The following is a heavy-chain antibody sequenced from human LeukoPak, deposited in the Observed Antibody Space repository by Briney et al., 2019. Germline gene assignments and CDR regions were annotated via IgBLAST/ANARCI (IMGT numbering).Heavy chain of an antibody. V-gene: IGHV3-30*02. CDR2: IRYDGSNK. D-gene: IGHD1-26*01. J-gene: IGHJ4*02. CDR1: GFTFNTYG. CDR3: ANQYSGSSIYYFDY. Sequence: GGSLRLSCAASGFTFNTYGMHWVRQAPGKGLEWVAFIRYDGSNKYYADSVKGRFTISRDNSKNTLYLQMNSLRPEDAAVYYCANQYSGSSIYYFDYWGQGTLVTVSS.